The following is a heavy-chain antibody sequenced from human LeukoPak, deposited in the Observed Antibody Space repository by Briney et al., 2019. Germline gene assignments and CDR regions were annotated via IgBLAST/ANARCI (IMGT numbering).Heavy chain of an antibody. Sequence: GRFTISRDNAKNSLYLQMNSLRAEDTAVYYCARDPSGRFDCWGQGTLVTVSS. D-gene: IGHD1-26*01. V-gene: IGHV3-11*06. J-gene: IGHJ4*02. CDR3: ARDPSGRFDC.